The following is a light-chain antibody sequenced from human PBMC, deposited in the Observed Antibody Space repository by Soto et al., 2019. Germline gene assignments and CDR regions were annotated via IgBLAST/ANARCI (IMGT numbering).Light chain of an antibody. CDR3: ALSLPRGVWE. CDR1: SGSVSTSSY. J-gene: IGLJ3*02. Sequence: QTVVTQEPSFSVSPGGTITLPCGLTSGSVSTSSYPSWYQPTPGQAPRTLIYSTNTRSSGVPDRFSGSILGNKAALTITGAQADDESDYYCALSLPRGVWEFGGGTKVTVL. V-gene: IGLV8-61*01. CDR2: STN.